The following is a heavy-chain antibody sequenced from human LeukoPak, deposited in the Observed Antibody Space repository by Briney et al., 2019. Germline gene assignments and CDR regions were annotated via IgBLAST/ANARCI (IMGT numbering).Heavy chain of an antibody. CDR3: ARASDIVVVVAATD. J-gene: IGHJ4*02. Sequence: PGGSLRLSCAASGFTFSSYAMSWVRQAPGKGLEWVSAISGSGGSTYYADSVKGRFTISRDNSKNTLYLQMNSLRAEDTAVYYCARASDIVVVVAATDWGQGTLVTVSS. CDR1: GFTFSSYA. CDR2: ISGSGGST. V-gene: IGHV3-23*01. D-gene: IGHD2-15*01.